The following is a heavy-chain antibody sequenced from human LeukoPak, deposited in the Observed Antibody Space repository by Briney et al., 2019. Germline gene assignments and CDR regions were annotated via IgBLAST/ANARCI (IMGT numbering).Heavy chain of an antibody. CDR2: INDGGGST. D-gene: IGHD3-22*01. Sequence: GGSLRLSCAASGFTFSTYVMTWVRQAPGKGLEWVSGINDGGGSTYYADSVKGRFTISRDNSKNTVYLQMNSLRAEDTAVYYCARDNYYDSSGYNAFDIWGQGTMVTVSS. J-gene: IGHJ3*02. CDR3: ARDNYYDSSGYNAFDI. V-gene: IGHV3-23*01. CDR1: GFTFSTYV.